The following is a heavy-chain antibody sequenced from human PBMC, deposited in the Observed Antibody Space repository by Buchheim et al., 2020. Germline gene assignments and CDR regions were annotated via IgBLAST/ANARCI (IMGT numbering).Heavy chain of an antibody. Sequence: EVQLVESGGGSVQPGGSLRLSCAASGFTFSSYEMNWVRQAPGKGLEWVSYISSSDGTINYAGSVKGRFTISRDNAKNSLYLQMNGLRVEDTAVYYCAREGSGYYGMDVWGQGT. D-gene: IGHD6-25*01. CDR2: ISSSDGTI. CDR1: GFTFSSYE. J-gene: IGHJ6*02. CDR3: AREGSGYYGMDV. V-gene: IGHV3-48*03.